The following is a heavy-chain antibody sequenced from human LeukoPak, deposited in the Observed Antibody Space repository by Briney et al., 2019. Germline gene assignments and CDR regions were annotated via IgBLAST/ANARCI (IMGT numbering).Heavy chain of an antibody. Sequence: SQTLSLTCSVSGVSISSGNYYWTSIRQHPGKGLEWIGYIFHTGSTYYSPSLKSRLTISVDTSKNHFSLTLTSVTAADTAVYYCARDMVGAQGAFFIWGQGTMVTVSS. CDR3: ARDMVGAQGAFFI. D-gene: IGHD2-8*01. J-gene: IGHJ3*02. V-gene: IGHV4-31*02. CDR2: IFHTGST. CDR1: GVSISSGNYY.